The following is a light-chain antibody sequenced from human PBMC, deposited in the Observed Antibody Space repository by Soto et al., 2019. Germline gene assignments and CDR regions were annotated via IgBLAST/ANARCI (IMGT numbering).Light chain of an antibody. CDR1: SSDVGSYNL. Sequence: QSALTQPASVSGSPGQSITISCTGTSSDVGSYNLVSWYQQHPGKAPKLMIYEGSKRPSGVSNRFSGSKSGNTASLTISGLQAEDEADYYCCSYAGSSTHVVLGGGTKLTVL. J-gene: IGLJ2*01. CDR2: EGS. CDR3: CSYAGSSTHVV. V-gene: IGLV2-23*01.